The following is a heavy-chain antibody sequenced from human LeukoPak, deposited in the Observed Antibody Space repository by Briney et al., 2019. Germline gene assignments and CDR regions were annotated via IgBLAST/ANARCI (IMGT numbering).Heavy chain of an antibody. V-gene: IGHV3-30*02. CDR3: AKDGDDCIDY. CDR2: IRYDGGET. D-gene: IGHD2-21*01. CDR1: GLTFNRRG. Sequence: GGSLTLSCAPSGLTFNRRGMHCVRQAPGKGLEWVAFIRYDGGETFYADFVKGRFTISRDNSKNTLSLQLNTLRPEDTALYYCAKDGDDCIDYWGQGTLVTVSS. J-gene: IGHJ4*02.